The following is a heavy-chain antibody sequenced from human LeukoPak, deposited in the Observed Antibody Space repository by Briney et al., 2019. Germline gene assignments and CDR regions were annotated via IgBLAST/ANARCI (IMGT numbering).Heavy chain of an antibody. CDR3: AREGYYDILTGWFDP. CDR1: GFTFSTYW. Sequence: PGGSLRLSCVASGFTFSTYWMHWVRQAPGKGLEWVANIKQDGSEKYYVDSVKGRFTISRDNAKNSLYLQMNSLRAEDTAVYYCAREGYYDILTGWFDPWGQGTLVTVSS. CDR2: IKQDGSEK. D-gene: IGHD3-9*01. J-gene: IGHJ5*02. V-gene: IGHV3-7*01.